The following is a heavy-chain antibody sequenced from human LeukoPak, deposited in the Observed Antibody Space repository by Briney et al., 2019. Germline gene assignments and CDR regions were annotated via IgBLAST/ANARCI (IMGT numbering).Heavy chain of an antibody. Sequence: GRSLRLSCAAPGFTFSSYAMHWVRQAPGKGLEWVAVISYDGSNKYYADSVKGRFTISRDNSKNTLYLQMNSLRAEDTAVYYCARVEDYAYDYWGQGTLVTVSS. J-gene: IGHJ4*02. V-gene: IGHV3-30-3*01. D-gene: IGHD4-17*01. CDR3: ARVEDYAYDY. CDR1: GFTFSSYA. CDR2: ISYDGSNK.